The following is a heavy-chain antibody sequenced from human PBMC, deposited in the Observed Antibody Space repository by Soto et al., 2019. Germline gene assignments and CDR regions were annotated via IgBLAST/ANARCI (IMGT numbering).Heavy chain of an antibody. D-gene: IGHD5-12*01. CDR2: IIPILGIA. CDR3: ARDSGATTFLWAFDI. CDR1: GGTFSSYT. V-gene: IGHV1-69*08. Sequence: QVQLVQSGAEVKKPGSSVKVSCKASGGTFSSYTISWVRQAPGQGLEWMGRIIPILGIANYAQKFQGRVTITADKSTSTAYMELSSLRSEDTAVYYCARDSGATTFLWAFDIWGQGTMVTVSS. J-gene: IGHJ3*02.